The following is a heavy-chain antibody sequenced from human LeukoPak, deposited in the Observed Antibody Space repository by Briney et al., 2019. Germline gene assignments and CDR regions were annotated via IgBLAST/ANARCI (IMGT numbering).Heavy chain of an antibody. V-gene: IGHV5-51*01. CDR2: IYPGDSDT. J-gene: IGHJ4*02. Sequence: GESLKISCKGSGYSFTYNWIGWVRQMPGKGLEWMGIIYPGDSDTRYSPSFQGQVIVSADKSISTAYLQWSSLKASDTAMYYCARRTSGSSSHFDYWGQGTLVTVSS. CDR1: GYSFTYNW. CDR3: ARRTSGSSSHFDY. D-gene: IGHD2-8*01.